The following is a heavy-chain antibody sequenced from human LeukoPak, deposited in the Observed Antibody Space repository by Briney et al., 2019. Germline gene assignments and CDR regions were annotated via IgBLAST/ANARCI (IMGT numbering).Heavy chain of an antibody. CDR1: GFTFSDYY. CDR3: ARCVRFLEWHYYYYSMDV. Sequence: GGSLRLSCAASGFTFSDYYMSWIRQAPGKGLEWVSYISSSGSTIYYADSVKGRFTISRDNAKNSLYLQMNSLRAEDTAVYYCARCVRFLEWHYYYYSMDVWGQGTTVTVSS. V-gene: IGHV3-11*01. CDR2: ISSSGSTI. J-gene: IGHJ6*02. D-gene: IGHD3-3*01.